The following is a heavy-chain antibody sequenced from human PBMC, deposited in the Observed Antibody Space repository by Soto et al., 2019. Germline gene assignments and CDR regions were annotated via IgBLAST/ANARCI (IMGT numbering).Heavy chain of an antibody. D-gene: IGHD2-2*01. CDR3: AKDIRSSTSWKNYYYYGMDV. J-gene: IGHJ6*02. V-gene: IGHV3-43D*04. CDR1: GFTFDDYA. Sequence: GGSLRLSCAASGFTFDDYAMHWVRQAPGKGLEWVSLISWDGGSTYYADSVKGRFTISRDNSKNSLYLQMNSPRAEDTALYYCAKDIRSSTSWKNYYYYGMDVWGQGTTVTVSS. CDR2: ISWDGGST.